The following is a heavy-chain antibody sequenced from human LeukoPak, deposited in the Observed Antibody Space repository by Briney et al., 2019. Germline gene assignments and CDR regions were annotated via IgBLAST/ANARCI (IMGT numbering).Heavy chain of an antibody. CDR3: ATEGDSTAELAY. J-gene: IGHJ4*02. CDR2: IYTSGSY. CDR1: GGSISSNY. V-gene: IGHV4-4*07. Sequence: SENLSLTCTVSGGSISSNYWTWIRQPAGKGLEWIGRIYTSGSYNYNPSLNSRVTMSVDTSRNQVSLRVRSVTAADTAVYYCATEGDSTAELAYWGQGTLVTVSS. D-gene: IGHD2/OR15-2a*01.